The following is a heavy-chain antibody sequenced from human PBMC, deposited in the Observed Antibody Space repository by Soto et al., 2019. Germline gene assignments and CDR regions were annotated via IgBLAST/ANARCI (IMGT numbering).Heavy chain of an antibody. D-gene: IGHD3-22*01. J-gene: IGHJ3*02. CDR2: IYYSGST. CDR1: GGSISSSSYY. Sequence: SETLSLTCTVSGGSISSSSYYWGWIRQPPGKGLEWIGSIYYSGSTYYNPSLKSRVTISVDTSKNQFSLKLSSVTTADTAVYYCARVGNGKDSSGYAFDIWGQGTMVTVSS. CDR3: ARVGNGKDSSGYAFDI. V-gene: IGHV4-39*07.